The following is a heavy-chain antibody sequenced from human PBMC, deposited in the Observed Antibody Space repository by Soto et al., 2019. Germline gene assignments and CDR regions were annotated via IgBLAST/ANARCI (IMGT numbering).Heavy chain of an antibody. CDR2: IYDTGISGYTPST. CDR1: GGSITSSY. CDR3: ARGEDAFFYYGLDV. Sequence: TSDTLSLTCTVSGGSITSSYWSWIRRPPGKGLEWIAYIYDTGISGYTPSTSYNPSLKSRVTMSVDTSKSQFSLKLTSVTAADTAVYYCARGEDAFFYYGLDVWGQGITVTVSS. V-gene: IGHV4-59*01. J-gene: IGHJ6*02.